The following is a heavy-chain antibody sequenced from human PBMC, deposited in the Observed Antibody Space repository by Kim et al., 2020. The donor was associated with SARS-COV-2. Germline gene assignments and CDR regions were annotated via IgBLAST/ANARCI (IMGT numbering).Heavy chain of an antibody. CDR2: T. CDR3: AKAGTGWLNDY. D-gene: IGHD6-19*01. J-gene: IGHJ4*02. V-gene: IGHV3-23*01. Sequence: TYYADSVKGRFITSRDNSKNTLSLQMNSLRAEDTAVYYCAKAGTGWLNDYWGQGTLVTVSS.